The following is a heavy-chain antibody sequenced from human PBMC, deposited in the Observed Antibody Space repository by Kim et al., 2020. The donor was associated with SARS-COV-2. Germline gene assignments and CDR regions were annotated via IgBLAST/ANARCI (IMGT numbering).Heavy chain of an antibody. CDR3: ARDQMVQGPDFDY. Sequence: GGSLRLSCAASGFTFSSYSMNWVRQAPGKGLEWVASISSSSNYIYYADSVRGRFTISRDNAKNSLYLQMNSLRAEDTAVYYCARDQMVQGPDFDYWGQGTLVTVSS. CDR2: ISSSSNYI. V-gene: IGHV3-21*01. J-gene: IGHJ4*02. D-gene: IGHD3-10*01. CDR1: GFTFSSYS.